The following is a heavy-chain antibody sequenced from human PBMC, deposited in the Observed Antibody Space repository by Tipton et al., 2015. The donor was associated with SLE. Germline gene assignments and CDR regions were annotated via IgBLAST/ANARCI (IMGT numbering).Heavy chain of an antibody. D-gene: IGHD3/OR15-3a*01. J-gene: IGHJ5*02. CDR2: MYYRGST. CDR3: ARQRGYNYGLYNWFDP. V-gene: IGHV4-39*07. Sequence: TLSLTCTVSGGSISDPSYYWGWIRQPPGKGLEWIGSMYYRGSTYYNPSLESRVTMSLDTSKNQFSLKLNSVTAADTAVYYCARQRGYNYGLYNWFDPWGQGTLVTVSS. CDR1: GGSISDPSYY.